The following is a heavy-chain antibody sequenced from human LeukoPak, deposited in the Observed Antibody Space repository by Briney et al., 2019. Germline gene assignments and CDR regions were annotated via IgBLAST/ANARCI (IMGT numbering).Heavy chain of an antibody. CDR3: ARMAELRYFDWLLYYYYGMDV. CDR1: GYTFTSYD. D-gene: IGHD3-9*01. J-gene: IGHJ6*02. V-gene: IGHV1-8*01. Sequence: ASVKVSCKASGYTFTSYDINWVRQATGQGLEWMGWMNPNGGNTGYAQKFQGRVTMTRNTSISTAYMELSSLRSEDTAVYYCARMAELRYFDWLLYYYYGMDVWGQGTTVTVSS. CDR2: MNPNGGNT.